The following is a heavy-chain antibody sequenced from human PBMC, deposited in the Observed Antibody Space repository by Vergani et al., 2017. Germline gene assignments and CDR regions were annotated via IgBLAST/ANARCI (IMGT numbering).Heavy chain of an antibody. J-gene: IGHJ5*02. CDR2: IRYDGSNE. CDR1: GFTFSSYG. Sequence: QVQLVESGGGVVQPGGSLRLSCAASGFTFSSYGMHWVRQAPGKGLEWVAFIRYDGSNEYYADSVKGRFTISRDNSKNTLYVQMNSLRAEDTAVYYCARGSELGPIVVVPAAYSPGLDNWFDPWGQGTLVTVSS. CDR3: ARGSELGPIVVVPAAYSPGLDNWFDP. V-gene: IGHV3-30*02. D-gene: IGHD2-2*01.